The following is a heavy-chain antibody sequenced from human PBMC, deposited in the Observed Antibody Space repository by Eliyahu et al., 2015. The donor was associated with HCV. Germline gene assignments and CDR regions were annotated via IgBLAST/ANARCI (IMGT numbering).Heavy chain of an antibody. D-gene: IGHD4-17*01. CDR3: AGTPAVTPPTVYFDY. CDR1: GGSISSYY. Sequence: QVQLQESGPGLVKPSETLSLTCTVSGGSISSYYWSWIRQPPGKGLEWIGYIFYSGSTNYNPPLKSRVTISVDTSKNQFSLKLSSVTAADTAVYYCAGTPAVTPPTVYFDYWAQGTLVTVSS. J-gene: IGHJ4*02. CDR2: IFYSGST. V-gene: IGHV4-59*08.